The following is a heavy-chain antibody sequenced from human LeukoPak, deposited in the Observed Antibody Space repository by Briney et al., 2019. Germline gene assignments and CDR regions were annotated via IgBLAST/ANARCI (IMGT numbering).Heavy chain of an antibody. CDR1: GFTINTKY. CDR2: IYSGGDT. D-gene: IGHD3-10*01. V-gene: IGHV3-66*01. CDR3: ARVNYYGSGQDVFDY. Sequence: GGSLRLPCAASGFTINTKYMSWVRQAPGKGLEWVSIIYSGGDTYYADSVKGRFTISRDDFKNMVYLQMYSLGVEDTAMYYCARVNYYGSGQDVFDYWGQGTMVTIYS. J-gene: IGHJ3*01.